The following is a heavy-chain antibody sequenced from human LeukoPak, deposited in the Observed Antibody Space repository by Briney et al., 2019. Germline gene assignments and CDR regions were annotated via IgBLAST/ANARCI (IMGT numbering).Heavy chain of an antibody. CDR2: IRSKTYNYAT. CDR3: ARGIMIFGVVNYNWFDP. Sequence: GGSLRLSCAASGLTFSGSAMHWVRQASGKGLEWVGRIRSKTYNYATEYAASVKGRFTISRDDSKNTAYLQMNSLKIEDTAVYYCARGIMIFGVVNYNWFDPWGQGTLVTVSS. D-gene: IGHD3-3*01. CDR1: GLTFSGSA. J-gene: IGHJ5*02. V-gene: IGHV3-73*01.